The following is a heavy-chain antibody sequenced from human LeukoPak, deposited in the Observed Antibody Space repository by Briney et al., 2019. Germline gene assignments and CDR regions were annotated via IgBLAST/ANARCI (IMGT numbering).Heavy chain of an antibody. CDR2: ISGSGGST. CDR3: AKTKVKAVAGWGDY. CDR1: GFTFSSYA. Sequence: PGGSLRLSCAASGFTFSSYAMSWVRQAPGKGLEWVSAISGSGGSTYYADSVKGRFTISRDNSKNTLYLQMNSLRAEDTAVYYCAKTKVKAVAGWGDYWGQGTLVTVSS. V-gene: IGHV3-23*01. J-gene: IGHJ4*02. D-gene: IGHD6-19*01.